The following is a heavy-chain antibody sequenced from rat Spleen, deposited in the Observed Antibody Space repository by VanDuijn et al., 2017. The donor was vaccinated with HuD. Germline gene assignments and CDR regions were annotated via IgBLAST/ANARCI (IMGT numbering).Heavy chain of an antibody. CDR2: ISTGGDNT. CDR1: GFTFSNYY. CDR3: ATTRFAY. J-gene: IGHJ3*01. V-gene: IGHV5-27*01. Sequence: EVQLVESGGGLVQPGRSLKLSCAASGFTFSNYYMAWVRQAPTKGLEWVAYISTGGDNTYYRDSVKGRFTISRDNAKSTLYLQLDSLRSEDTATYYCATTRFAYWGQGTLVTVSS.